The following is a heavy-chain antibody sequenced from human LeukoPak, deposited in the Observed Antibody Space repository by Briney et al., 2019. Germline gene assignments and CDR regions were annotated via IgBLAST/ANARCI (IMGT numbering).Heavy chain of an antibody. V-gene: IGHV1-69*05. CDR3: ARNGPHVLLWFGERTNWFDP. D-gene: IGHD3-10*01. J-gene: IGHJ5*02. Sequence: GASVKVSCKASGGTFSSYAISWVRQAPGQGLEWMGGIIPIFGTANYAQKFQGRVTITTDESTSTAYMELSRLRSEDTAVYYCARNGPHVLLWFGERTNWFDPWGQGTLVTVSS. CDR2: IIPIFGTA. CDR1: GGTFSSYA.